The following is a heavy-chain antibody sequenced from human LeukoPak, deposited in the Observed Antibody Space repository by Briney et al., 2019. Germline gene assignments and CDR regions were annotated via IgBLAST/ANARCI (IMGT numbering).Heavy chain of an antibody. CDR2: IYTSGST. V-gene: IGHV4-4*07. J-gene: IGHJ4*02. Sequence: SETLSLTCTVSGGSISSYYWSWIRQPAGKGLEWIGRIYTSGSTNYNPSLKSRVTISVDKPKNQFSLKLSSVTAADTAVYYCARHGDYEGYFDYWGQGTLVTVSS. CDR1: GGSISSYY. D-gene: IGHD4-17*01. CDR3: ARHGDYEGYFDY.